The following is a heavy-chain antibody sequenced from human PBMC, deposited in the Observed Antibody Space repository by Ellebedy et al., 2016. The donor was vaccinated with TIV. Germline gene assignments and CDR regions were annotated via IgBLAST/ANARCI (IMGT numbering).Heavy chain of an antibody. J-gene: IGHJ4*03. CDR1: QFNFNSYT. CDR3: ARGSEGSGFDY. V-gene: IGHV3-30-3*01. Sequence: LSLTCAASQFNFNSYTIHWVRQAPGKGLEWVAFISSDGNIKDYADSVKGRFTISRDNSKKTVYLQLNSLRSEDTAVHYCARGSEGSGFDYWGQGTTVTVSS. CDR2: ISSDGNIK. D-gene: IGHD6-25*01.